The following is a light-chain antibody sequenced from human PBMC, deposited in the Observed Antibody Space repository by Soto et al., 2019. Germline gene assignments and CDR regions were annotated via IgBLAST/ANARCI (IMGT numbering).Light chain of an antibody. V-gene: IGKV3-15*01. J-gene: IGKJ2*01. CDR2: GAS. CDR3: KQNNTGLLST. Sequence: EIVMTQSPATLSVSPGERATLTCRASQSVSSSLAWYQQKPGQAPRLLIYGASTRATGIPARFSGSRSGTEFPPTISSRQSKVLEVNNGKQNNTGLLSTLGKGTKLK. CDR1: QSVSSS.